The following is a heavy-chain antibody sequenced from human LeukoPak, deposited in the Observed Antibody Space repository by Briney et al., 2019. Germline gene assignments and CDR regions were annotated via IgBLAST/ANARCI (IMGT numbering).Heavy chain of an antibody. CDR3: ARVHIRAPTYDFWSGSRYGLDV. D-gene: IGHD3-3*01. CDR1: GYTFTSYG. V-gene: IGHV1-18*01. J-gene: IGHJ6*02. Sequence: ASVKVSCKGSGYTFTSYGISWVRQAPGQGVEWMGCISADNGKTNYAQKLQGRVTVTTDTPRSTAYMELRSLRSDDTAVYYCARVHIRAPTYDFWSGSRYGLDVWGQGTTVTVSS. CDR2: ISADNGKT.